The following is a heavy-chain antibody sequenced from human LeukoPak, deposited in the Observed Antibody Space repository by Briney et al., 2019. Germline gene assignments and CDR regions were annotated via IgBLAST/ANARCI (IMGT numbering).Heavy chain of an antibody. Sequence: SETLSLTCTVSGGSISSYYWSWLRQPPGKGLEWIGYIYYSGSTNYNPSLKSRVTISVDTSKNQFSLKLSSVTAADTAVYYCARGRYCSSTSRYRGYYYMDVWGKGTTVTVSS. CDR3: ARGRYCSSTSRYRGYYYMDV. J-gene: IGHJ6*03. D-gene: IGHD2-2*01. CDR2: IYYSGST. V-gene: IGHV4-59*01. CDR1: GGSISSYY.